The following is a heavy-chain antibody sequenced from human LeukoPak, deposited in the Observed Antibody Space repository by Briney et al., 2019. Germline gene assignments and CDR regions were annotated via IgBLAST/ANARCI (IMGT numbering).Heavy chain of an antibody. J-gene: IGHJ4*01. CDR2: ISSSSSTI. CDR1: GFTFSSYS. CDR3: GSSWYAGTFDY. Sequence: GGSLRLSCAASGFTFSSYSMNWVRQAPGKGLEWVSYISSSSSTIYYADSVKGRFTISRDNAKNSLYLQMNSLRAEDTAVYYCGSSWYAGTFDYWGQGTLVTVSS. V-gene: IGHV3-48*04. D-gene: IGHD6-13*01.